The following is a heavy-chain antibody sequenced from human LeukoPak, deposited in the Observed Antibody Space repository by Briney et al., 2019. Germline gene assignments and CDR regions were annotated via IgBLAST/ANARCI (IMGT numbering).Heavy chain of an antibody. J-gene: IGHJ5*02. CDR3: ARHGGYSGYDLWFDP. CDR1: GYSFTSYW. V-gene: IGHV5-51*01. Sequence: GESLKISCKGSGYSFTSYWIGWVRQRPGKGLEWMGTIYPGDSDTTYSPSFQGQVTISADKSISTAYLQWSSLKASDTAMYYCARHGGYSGYDLWFDPWGQGTLVTVSS. CDR2: IYPGDSDT. D-gene: IGHD5-12*01.